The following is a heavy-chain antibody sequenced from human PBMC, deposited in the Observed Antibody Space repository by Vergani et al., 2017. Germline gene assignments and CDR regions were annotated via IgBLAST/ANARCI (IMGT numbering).Heavy chain of an antibody. CDR3: ARDRYYLGSGSYPYFYYYGLDV. V-gene: IGHV3-21*01. J-gene: IGHJ6*02. D-gene: IGHD3-10*01. Sequence: VQLQESGPGLVKSSETLSLTCSVSFDSIRNLYCNWIRQPPGKGLEWVSSISSSSSYIHYSDSLKGRFTISRDNAKSSLYLQMNSLRAEDTGVYYCARDRYYLGSGSYPYFYYYGLDVWVQGTAVTVSS. CDR1: DSIRNLYC. CDR2: ISSSSSYI.